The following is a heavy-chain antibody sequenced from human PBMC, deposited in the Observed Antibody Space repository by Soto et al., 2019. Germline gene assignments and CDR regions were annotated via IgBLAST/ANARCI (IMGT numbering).Heavy chain of an antibody. CDR1: GWCFSGYY. CDR2: IYHSGST. J-gene: IGHJ4*01. V-gene: IGHV4-34*01. D-gene: IGHD4-17*01. CDR3: ARGLKTTGFDY. Sequence: SATLSLTSAIYGWCFSGYYWRRIRRLQGKGLQWIGEIYHSGSTNYNPSLKSRVTISVDKSNNQFSLKLSSVTAADTAVYYCARGLKTTGFDYWGQGTLVTVS.